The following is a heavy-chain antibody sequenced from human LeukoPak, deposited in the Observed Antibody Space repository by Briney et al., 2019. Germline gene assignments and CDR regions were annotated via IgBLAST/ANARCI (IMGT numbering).Heavy chain of an antibody. CDR1: GGSFSDYY. CDR2: INHSGST. J-gene: IGHJ6*02. V-gene: IGHV4-34*01. Sequence: SETLSLTCAVYGGSFSDYYWSWIRQPPGKGLEWIGEINHSGSTNYNPSLKSRVTISVDTSKNQFSLKLSSVTAADTAVYYCARVGGRFLEIRLSRNYYYYGMDVWGQGTTVTVSS. D-gene: IGHD3-3*01. CDR3: ARVGGRFLEIRLSRNYYYYGMDV.